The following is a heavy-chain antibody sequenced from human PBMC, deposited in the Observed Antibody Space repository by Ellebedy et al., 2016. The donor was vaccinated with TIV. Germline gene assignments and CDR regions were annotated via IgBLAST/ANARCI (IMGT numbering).Heavy chain of an antibody. V-gene: IGHV5-51*01. CDR2: IYPGDSDT. J-gene: IGHJ6*02. D-gene: IGHD3-10*01. Sequence: GESLKISCKGSGYSFTSYWIGWVRQMPGKGLEWMGIIYPGDSDTRYSPSFQGQVTISADKSISTAYLQWSSLKASDTAMYYCARFRYYYGSGSNTNPPADYYYYGMDVWGQGTTVTVSS. CDR1: GYSFTSYW. CDR3: ARFRYYYGSGSNTNPPADYYYYGMDV.